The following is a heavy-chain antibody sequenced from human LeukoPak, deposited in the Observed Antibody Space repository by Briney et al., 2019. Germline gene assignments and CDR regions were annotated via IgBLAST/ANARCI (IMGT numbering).Heavy chain of an antibody. Sequence: GGSLRLSCAASGFTFSSYAMSWVRQAPGKGLEWVSAISGSGGSTYYADSVKGRFTISRDNSKNTVYLQMNSLRAEDTAVYYCAKTTIGYSSGRYPGWPVDYWGQGTLGTVSS. J-gene: IGHJ4*02. CDR2: ISGSGGST. CDR1: GFTFSSYA. D-gene: IGHD6-19*01. CDR3: AKTTIGYSSGRYPGWPVDY. V-gene: IGHV3-23*01.